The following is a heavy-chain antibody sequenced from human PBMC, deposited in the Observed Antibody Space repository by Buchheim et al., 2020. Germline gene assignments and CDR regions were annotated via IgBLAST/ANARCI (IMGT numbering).Heavy chain of an antibody. CDR2: ITASSSYM. CDR1: GFTFSNYN. J-gene: IGHJ5*02. Sequence: EVQLVESGGGLVKPGGSLRLSCAASGFTFSNYNMNWIRQAPGKGLEWVSSITASSSYMYYADSVKGRFTISRDDAKNSLYLQMNSLRGEDTAVYYCAGYNWFNPWGQGTL. V-gene: IGHV3-21*01. CDR3: AGYNWFNP.